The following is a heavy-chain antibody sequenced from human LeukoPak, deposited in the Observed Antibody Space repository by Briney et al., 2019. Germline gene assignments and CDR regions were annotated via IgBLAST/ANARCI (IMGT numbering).Heavy chain of an antibody. CDR1: GGSISSYY. V-gene: IGHV4-59*01. CDR3: ARAVESGYYDILTGYNGVYYYYYYMDV. J-gene: IGHJ6*03. D-gene: IGHD3-9*01. Sequence: PSETLSLTCTVSGGSISSYYWSWIRQPPGKGLEWIGYIYYSVSTNYNPSLKSRVTISVDTSKNQFSLKLSSVTAADTAVYYCARAVESGYYDILTGYNGVYYYYYYMDVWGKGTTVTVSS. CDR2: IYYSVST.